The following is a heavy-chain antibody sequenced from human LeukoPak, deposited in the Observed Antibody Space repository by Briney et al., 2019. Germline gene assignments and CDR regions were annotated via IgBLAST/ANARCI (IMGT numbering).Heavy chain of an antibody. J-gene: IGHJ4*02. CDR1: GGSISSYY. CDR2: IYTSGST. Sequence: SETLSLTCTVSGGSISSYYWSWIRQPAGKGLEWIGRIYTSGSTNYNPSLKSRVTISVDTSKNQFSLKLSSVTAADTAVYYCARVRRGYSYGYVDYWGQGTLVTVSS. CDR3: ARVRRGYSYGYVDY. V-gene: IGHV4-4*07. D-gene: IGHD5-18*01.